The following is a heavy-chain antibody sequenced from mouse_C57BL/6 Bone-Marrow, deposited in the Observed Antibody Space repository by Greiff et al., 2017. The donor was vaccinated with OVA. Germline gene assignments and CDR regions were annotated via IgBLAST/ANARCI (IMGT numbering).Heavy chain of an antibody. Sequence: VQLKESGAELVKPGASVKLSCTASGFNIKDYYMHWVKQRTEQGLEWIGRIDPEDGETKYAPKFQGKATITADTSSNTAYLQLSSLTSEDTAVYYCARPWDVGDWYVDVWGTGTTVTVSS. V-gene: IGHV14-2*01. J-gene: IGHJ1*03. D-gene: IGHD4-1*01. CDR3: ARPWDVGDWYVDV. CDR2: IDPEDGET. CDR1: GFNIKDYY.